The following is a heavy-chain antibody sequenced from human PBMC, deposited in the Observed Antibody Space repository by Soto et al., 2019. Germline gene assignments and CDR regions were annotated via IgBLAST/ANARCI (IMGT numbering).Heavy chain of an antibody. Sequence: QVQLQESGPGLVKPSLTLSLTCSVSGDSITNGDYYWSWIRQPPGKGLEWIGYIFHSGSTYYNPSLKRRVTLSVDTAENQFSLKLRPVTAADTAVYYCAPNWNYAHNYWGQGTLVPVSS. CDR1: GDSITNGDYY. V-gene: IGHV4-30-4*01. CDR3: APNWNYAHNY. J-gene: IGHJ4*02. CDR2: IFHSGST. D-gene: IGHD1-7*01.